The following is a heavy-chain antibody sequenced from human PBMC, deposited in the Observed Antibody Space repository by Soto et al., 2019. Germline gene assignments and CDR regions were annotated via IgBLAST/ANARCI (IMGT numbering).Heavy chain of an antibody. Sequence: EVQLVESGGGLVKPGGSLRLSCAASGFTFSSYSMNWVRQAPGKGLEWVSSISSSSSYIYYADSVKGRFTISRDNAKNSLYLQMNSLRAEDTAVYYCAGTTVTTGLYAFDIWCQGTMVTVSS. CDR2: ISSSSSYI. V-gene: IGHV3-21*01. D-gene: IGHD4-17*01. CDR1: GFTFSSYS. J-gene: IGHJ3*02. CDR3: AGTTVTTGLYAFDI.